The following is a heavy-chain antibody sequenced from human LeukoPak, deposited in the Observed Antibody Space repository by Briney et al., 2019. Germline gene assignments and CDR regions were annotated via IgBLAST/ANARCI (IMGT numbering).Heavy chain of an antibody. CDR1: GFTFSTYA. Sequence: PGGSLRLSCSASGFTFSTYAIHWVRQAPGKGLEYISAISPNGGDTNYADSVKGRFTISRDNYKNTLYLQMSSLRAEDTAVYYCARDRGYAFDIWGQGTMVTVSS. D-gene: IGHD5-12*01. V-gene: IGHV3-64D*09. CDR3: ARDRGYAFDI. CDR2: ISPNGGDT. J-gene: IGHJ3*02.